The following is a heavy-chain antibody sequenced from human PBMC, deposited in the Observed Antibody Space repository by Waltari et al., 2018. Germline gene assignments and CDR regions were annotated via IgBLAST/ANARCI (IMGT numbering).Heavy chain of an antibody. CDR3: ARGVLGDLSPYFDY. V-gene: IGHV4-31*03. CDR2: IYYIGGP. D-gene: IGHD3-16*02. J-gene: IGHJ4*02. CDR1: GGSISSGAYY. Sequence: QVQLQESGPGLVKPSQTLSLTCTVSGGSISSGAYYWSWIRHHPGKGLEWIGYIYYIGGPYYNPSLESRITISLDTSKNQFSLKLSSVTAADTAVYYCARGVLGDLSPYFDYWGQGILVTVSS.